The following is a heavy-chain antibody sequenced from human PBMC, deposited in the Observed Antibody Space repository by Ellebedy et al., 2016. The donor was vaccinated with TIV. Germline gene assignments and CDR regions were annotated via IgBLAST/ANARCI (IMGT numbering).Heavy chain of an antibody. CDR3: ARRGSYCRGGRCELDY. J-gene: IGHJ4*02. V-gene: IGHV5-51*01. D-gene: IGHD2-15*01. Sequence: GESLKISXKCSGYRFASHWIGWVRQMPGKGLEWMGHIHPGDSITTYSPSFQGQVTISADNSITTAYVQWSSLKASDTAMYYCARRGSYCRGGRCELDYWGQGTLVTVSP. CDR2: IHPGDSIT. CDR1: GYRFASHW.